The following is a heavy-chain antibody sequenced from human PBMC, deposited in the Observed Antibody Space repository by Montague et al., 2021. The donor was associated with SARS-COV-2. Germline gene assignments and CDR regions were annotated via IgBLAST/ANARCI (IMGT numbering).Heavy chain of an antibody. V-gene: IGHV4-39*01. J-gene: IGHJ4*02. D-gene: IGHD3-3*01. CDR3: ASLPRITIFGVVIHFDY. Sequence: SETLSLTCTVSGGSISSSSYYWGWIPQPPGKGLEWIGSIYYSGSTYYNPSLKSRVTISVDTSKNQFSLKLSSVTAADTAVYYCASLPRITIFGVVIHFDYWGQGTLVTVSS. CDR1: GGSISSSSYY. CDR2: IYYSGST.